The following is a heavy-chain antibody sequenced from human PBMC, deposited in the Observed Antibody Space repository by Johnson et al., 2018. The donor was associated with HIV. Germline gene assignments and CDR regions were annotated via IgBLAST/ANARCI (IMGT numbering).Heavy chain of an antibody. D-gene: IGHD3-10*01. V-gene: IGHV3-30-3*01. Sequence: QVQLVESGGGFVKPEGSLRLSCAASGFTFKNAWMHWVRQAPGKGLEWVAAISYDGSNKYYADSVKGRFTISRDHSKNTLYLQMNSLRAEDTAVYYCARDRVLLWFGESPLDAFDIWGQGTMVTVSS. CDR2: ISYDGSNK. CDR3: ARDRVLLWFGESPLDAFDI. J-gene: IGHJ3*02. CDR1: GFTFKNAW.